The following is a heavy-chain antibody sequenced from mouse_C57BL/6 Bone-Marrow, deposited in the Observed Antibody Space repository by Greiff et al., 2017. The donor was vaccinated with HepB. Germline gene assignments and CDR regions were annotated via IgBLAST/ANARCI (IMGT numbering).Heavy chain of an antibody. V-gene: IGHV5-17*01. CDR3: AIYSAYAMDD. J-gene: IGHJ4*01. CDR2: ISSGSSTI. Sequence: EVKLMESGGGLVKPGGSLKLSCAASGFTFSDYGMHWVRQAPEKGLEWVAYISSGSSTIYYADTVKGRFTISRDNAKNTLFLQMTSLRSEDTAMYYCAIYSAYAMDDWGQGTSVTVSS. D-gene: IGHD1-3*01. CDR1: GFTFSDYG.